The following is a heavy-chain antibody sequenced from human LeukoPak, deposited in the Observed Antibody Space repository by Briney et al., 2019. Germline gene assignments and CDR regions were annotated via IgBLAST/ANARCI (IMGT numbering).Heavy chain of an antibody. Sequence: SDTLSLTCTLSGGSISGQYWSWIRHPPGKGLEWLGFVSYSGSTNYNPSLNGRVTISLDTSKIQFSLRLNSVTAADTAVYYCARARTLAGNEAYYFDYWGQGTLVTVSS. CDR1: GGSISGQY. D-gene: IGHD6-19*01. J-gene: IGHJ4*02. CDR3: ARARTLAGNEAYYFDY. V-gene: IGHV4-59*11. CDR2: VSYSGST.